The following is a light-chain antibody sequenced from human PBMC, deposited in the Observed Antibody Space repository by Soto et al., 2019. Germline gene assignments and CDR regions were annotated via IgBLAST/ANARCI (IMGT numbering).Light chain of an antibody. V-gene: IGLV2-14*01. CDR1: SSDVGGYNY. J-gene: IGLJ2*01. CDR2: DVS. CDR3: SSYTSSSTVV. Sequence: CVLTKPASVYGSPGRSITISCTGTSSDVGGYNYVSWYQQHPGKAPKLMIYDVSNRPSGVSNRFSGSKSGNTASLTISGLQAEDEADYYCSSYTSSSTVVFCGVTKVTVL.